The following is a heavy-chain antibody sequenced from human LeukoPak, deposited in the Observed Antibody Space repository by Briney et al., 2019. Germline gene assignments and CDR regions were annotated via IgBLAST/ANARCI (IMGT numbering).Heavy chain of an antibody. CDR2: ISNDGSNK. J-gene: IGHJ5*02. CDR3: ARGDPHADL. CDR1: GFSFSGYA. V-gene: IGHV3-30*04. Sequence: GGSLRLSCAASGFSFSGYAMHWVRQAPGKGLEWVTVISNDGSNKYCADSVKGRFTISRDNARTSLYLQMNSLRVEDTGVYYCARGDPHADLWGQGTLVTVSS.